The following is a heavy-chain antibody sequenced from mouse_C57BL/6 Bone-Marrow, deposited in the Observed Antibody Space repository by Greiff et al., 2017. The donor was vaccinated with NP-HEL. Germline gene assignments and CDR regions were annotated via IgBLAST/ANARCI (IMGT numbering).Heavy chain of an antibody. V-gene: IGHV7-3*01. D-gene: IGHD1-1*01. Sequence: DVMLVESGGGLVQPGGSLSLSCAASGFTFTDYYMSWVRQPPGKALEWLGFIRNKANGYTTEYSASVKGRFTISRDNSQSILYLQMNALRAEDSATYYCARSRHYYGSSPHWYFDVWGTGTTVTVSS. CDR2: IRNKANGYTT. J-gene: IGHJ1*03. CDR1: GFTFTDYY. CDR3: ARSRHYYGSSPHWYFDV.